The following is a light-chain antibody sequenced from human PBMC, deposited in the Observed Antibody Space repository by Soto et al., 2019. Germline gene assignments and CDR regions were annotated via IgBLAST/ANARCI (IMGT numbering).Light chain of an antibody. CDR1: QDIRND. Sequence: AIQMTQSPSSLSASVGDRVTITCRASQDIRNDLGWYQEKVGQAPKLLIYAASNLQSGVPSRFSGSGSGTDSTLTISSLQPEDFATYYCLQDYSYPWTFGQGTKVEI. CDR2: AAS. CDR3: LQDYSYPWT. V-gene: IGKV1-6*01. J-gene: IGKJ1*01.